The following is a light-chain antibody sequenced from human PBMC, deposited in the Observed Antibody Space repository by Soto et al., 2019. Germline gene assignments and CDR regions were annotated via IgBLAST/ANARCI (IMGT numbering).Light chain of an antibody. CDR2: GAS. V-gene: IGKV3-20*01. J-gene: IGKJ5*01. Sequence: EVGWKQTPDTPSLSPGERATLSCRASQTFSNSFLSWFQQIPGQAPRLLIYGASMRATGIPDRFSGSGSGTDFTLTISRLEPEDFAVYYCQQCGSSSTFGQGTRLEIK. CDR1: QTFSNSF. CDR3: QQCGSSST.